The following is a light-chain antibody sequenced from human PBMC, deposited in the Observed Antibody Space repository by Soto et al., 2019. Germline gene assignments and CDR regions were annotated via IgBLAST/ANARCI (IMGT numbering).Light chain of an antibody. Sequence: EIGLTQSRATLSLSPGERATHTCRASQSVSSYLAWYQQKPGQAPRLLIYDASNRATGIPARFSGSGSGTDFTLTISSLEPEDFAIYYCQQRSNWPPVTFGGGTKVEIK. CDR3: QQRSNWPPVT. CDR2: DAS. V-gene: IGKV3-11*01. CDR1: QSVSSY. J-gene: IGKJ4*01.